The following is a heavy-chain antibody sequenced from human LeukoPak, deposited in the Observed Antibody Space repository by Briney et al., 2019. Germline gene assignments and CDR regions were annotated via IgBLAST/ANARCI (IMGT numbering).Heavy chain of an antibody. CDR1: GFTFSSYE. CDR3: AREGLRFGESVYYYYGMDV. Sequence: GGSLRLSCAASGFTFSSYEMNWVRQAPGKGLEWVSYISSSGSTIYYADSVKGRFTTSRDNAKNSLYLQMNSLRAEDTAVYYCAREGLRFGESVYYYYGMDVWGKGTTVTVSS. J-gene: IGHJ6*04. CDR2: ISSSGSTI. D-gene: IGHD3-10*01. V-gene: IGHV3-48*03.